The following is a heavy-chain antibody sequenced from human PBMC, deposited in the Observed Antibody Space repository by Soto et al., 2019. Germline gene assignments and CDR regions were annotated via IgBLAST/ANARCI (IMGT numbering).Heavy chain of an antibody. CDR3: ARDLIQGEDVYYDSSVPFDY. J-gene: IGHJ4*02. D-gene: IGHD3-22*01. CDR1: GFTFSSYS. CDR2: ISSSSSYI. V-gene: IGHV3-21*01. Sequence: EVQLVESGGGLVKPGGSLRLSCAASGFTFSSYSMNWVRQAPGKGLEWVSSISSSSSYIYYADSVKGRFTISRDNAKNSLYLQMNSLRAEDTAVYYCARDLIQGEDVYYDSSVPFDYWGQGTLVTVSS.